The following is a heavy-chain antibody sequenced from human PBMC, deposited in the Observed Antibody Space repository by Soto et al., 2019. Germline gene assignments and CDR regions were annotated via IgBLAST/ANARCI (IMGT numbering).Heavy chain of an antibody. J-gene: IGHJ4*02. CDR1: GGSISSHY. CDR3: ARDFGPYGSGSRVAI. V-gene: IGHV4-59*11. Sequence: QVQLQESGPGLVKPSETLSLTCIVSGGSISSHYWSWVRQPPGKGLEWIGYIYNNGNTNYNPSLKSRVTISVDTSQNQFSLKLGSVTAADTAVYYCARDFGPYGSGSRVAIWGQGTLVTVSS. CDR2: IYNNGNT. D-gene: IGHD3-10*01.